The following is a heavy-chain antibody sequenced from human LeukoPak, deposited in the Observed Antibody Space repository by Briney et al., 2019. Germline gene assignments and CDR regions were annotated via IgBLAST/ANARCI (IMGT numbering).Heavy chain of an antibody. J-gene: IGHJ3*02. V-gene: IGHV3-7*04. D-gene: IGHD4-17*01. CDR2: IKHDGSEI. Sequence: GGSLRLSCAASGFTFSNYWMNWVRQAPGKGLEWVANIKHDGSEIYYADSVKGRFTISRDNAKDSQSLQMNNLGAQDTAMYYCTRGQVTSVTRLAAFDIWGQGTLVTVSS. CDR1: GFTFSNYW. CDR3: TRGQVTSVTRLAAFDI.